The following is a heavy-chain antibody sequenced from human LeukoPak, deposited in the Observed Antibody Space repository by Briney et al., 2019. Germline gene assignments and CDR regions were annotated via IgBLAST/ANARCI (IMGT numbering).Heavy chain of an antibody. D-gene: IGHD4-17*01. J-gene: IGHJ4*02. CDR3: ARDSGDSVFDS. V-gene: IGHV1-2*06. CDR1: GYTFTGYY. CDR2: INPNSGGT. Sequence: ASVKVSCKASGYTFTGYYMHWVRQAPGQGLERMGRINPNSGGTNYAQKFQGRVTMTGDTSISTAYMELSRMRSDDTAVYYCARDSGDSVFDSWGKGTLVTVSS.